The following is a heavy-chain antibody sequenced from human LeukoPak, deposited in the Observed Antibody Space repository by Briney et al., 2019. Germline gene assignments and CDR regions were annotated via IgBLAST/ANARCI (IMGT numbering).Heavy chain of an antibody. CDR3: ARDTINWTYFDY. J-gene: IGHJ4*02. V-gene: IGHV3-7*01. CDR2: IKQEGSEK. D-gene: IGHD1-1*01. CDR1: GVTFSSDW. Sequence: GGSLRLSCAASGVTFSSDWMSWGREAPGKGVGWVANIKQEGSEKYYVGSVKGGVTISREKAKNSLYLQMNSLPAEDTAVYYCARDTINWTYFDYWGQGTLVTVSS.